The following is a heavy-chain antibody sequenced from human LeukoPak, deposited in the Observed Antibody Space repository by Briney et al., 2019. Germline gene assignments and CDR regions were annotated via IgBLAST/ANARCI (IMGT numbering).Heavy chain of an antibody. CDR2: ICYSGST. V-gene: IGHV4-59*01. CDR3: ARGNWMFDY. Sequence: PSETLSLTCTVSGGSISSYYWSWIRQPPGKGLEWIGYICYSGSTNYNPSLKSRVTISVDTSKNQFSLKLSSVTAADTAVYYCARGNWMFDYWGQGTLVTVSS. J-gene: IGHJ4*02. D-gene: IGHD1-20*01. CDR1: GGSISSYY.